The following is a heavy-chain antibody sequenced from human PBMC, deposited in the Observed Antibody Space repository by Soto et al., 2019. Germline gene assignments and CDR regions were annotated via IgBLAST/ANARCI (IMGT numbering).Heavy chain of an antibody. CDR1: GYTFTSYD. J-gene: IGHJ5*02. D-gene: IGHD3-10*01. CDR2: MNPNSGNT. CDR3: ARGSKITMVRGVIIKKYNWFDP. Sequence: GASVKVSCKASGYTFTSYDINWVRQATGQGLEWMGWMNPNSGNTGYAQKFQGRVTMTRNTSISTAYMELSSLRSEDTAVYYCARGSKITMVRGVIIKKYNWFDPWGQGTLVTVSS. V-gene: IGHV1-8*01.